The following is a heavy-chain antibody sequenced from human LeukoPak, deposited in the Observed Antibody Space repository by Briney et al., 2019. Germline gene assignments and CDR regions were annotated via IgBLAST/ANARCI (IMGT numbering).Heavy chain of an antibody. CDR1: GFTFSSYG. CDR2: IHFDGSTK. Sequence: PGGSLRLSCAASGFTFSSYGMHWVRQAPGKGLEGGAFIHFDGSTKYSGDSVKGRFTISRDNSKNTLYLQMNSLRPEDTAVYYCAKDQCTRTSCDGYPGYWGQGSLVTVSS. CDR3: AKDQCTRTSCDGYPGY. D-gene: IGHD2-2*01. V-gene: IGHV3-30*02. J-gene: IGHJ4*02.